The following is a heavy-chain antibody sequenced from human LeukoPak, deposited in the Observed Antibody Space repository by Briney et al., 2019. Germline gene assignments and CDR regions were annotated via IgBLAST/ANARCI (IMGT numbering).Heavy chain of an antibody. Sequence: SETLSLTCTVSGGSINSYFWCWIRQTAGKGPEWIGRIDSSGNTNYNPSLKSRVTMSADTSKNRFSLRLSSVTAADTAVYYCARDRNWLQGGGTDYWGQGTLATVSS. D-gene: IGHD5-24*01. CDR2: IDSSGNT. J-gene: IGHJ4*02. CDR1: GGSINSYF. CDR3: ARDRNWLQGGGTDY. V-gene: IGHV4-4*07.